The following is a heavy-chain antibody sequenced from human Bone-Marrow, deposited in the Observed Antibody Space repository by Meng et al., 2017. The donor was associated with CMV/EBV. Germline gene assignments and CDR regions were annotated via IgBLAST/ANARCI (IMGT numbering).Heavy chain of an antibody. V-gene: IGHV1-69*05. J-gene: IGHJ4*02. CDR1: GGTFGSYA. CDR2: IIPIFGTA. CDR3: ARVPFFWSGYFPKPNFDY. Sequence: SVKVSCKASGGTFGSYAISWVRQAPGQGLEWRGGIIPIFGTANYAQKFQGRVTITTDESTSTAYMELSSLRSEDTAVYYCARVPFFWSGYFPKPNFDYWGQGTLVTVSS. D-gene: IGHD3-3*01.